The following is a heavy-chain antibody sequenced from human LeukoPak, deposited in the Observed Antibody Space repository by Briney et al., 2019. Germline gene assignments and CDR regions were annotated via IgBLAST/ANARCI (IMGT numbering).Heavy chain of an antibody. J-gene: IGHJ4*02. V-gene: IGHV4-61*01. D-gene: IGHD6-13*01. Sequence: SETLSLTCTVSGGSASSGSYYWSWIRQPPGKGLEWIGEINHSGSTNYNPSLKSRVTISVDTSKNQFSLKLSSVTAADTAVYYCARVSFSDSSSWYLTRRDSYYFDYWGQGTLVTVSS. CDR2: INHSGST. CDR3: ARVSFSDSSSWYLTRRDSYYFDY. CDR1: GGSASSGSYY.